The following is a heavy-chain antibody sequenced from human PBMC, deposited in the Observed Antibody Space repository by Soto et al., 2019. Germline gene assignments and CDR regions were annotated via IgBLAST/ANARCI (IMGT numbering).Heavy chain of an antibody. CDR1: GFTFSSYG. CDR3: AKEKIFDP. J-gene: IGHJ5*02. V-gene: IGHV3-30*18. CDR2: ISYDGSNK. Sequence: HPVGSLRLSCAASGFTFSSYGMHWVRQAPGKGLEWVAVISYDGSNKYYADSVKGRFTISRDNSKNTLYLQMNSLRAEDTAVYYCAKEKIFDPWGQGTLVTVSS.